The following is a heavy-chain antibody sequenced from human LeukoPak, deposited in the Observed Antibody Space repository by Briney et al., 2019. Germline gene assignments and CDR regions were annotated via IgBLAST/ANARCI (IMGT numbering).Heavy chain of an antibody. D-gene: IGHD6-13*01. CDR2: IKSKTDGGTT. J-gene: IGHJ4*02. CDR3: TTDFGIAAAGTYY. Sequence: PGGSLRLSCAASGFTLNNAWMSWVRQAPGKGLEWVGRIKSKTDGGTTDYAAPVKGRFTISRDDSKNTLYLQMNSLKTEDTAVYYSTTDFGIAAAGTYYWGQGTLVTVSS. V-gene: IGHV3-15*01. CDR1: GFTLNNAW.